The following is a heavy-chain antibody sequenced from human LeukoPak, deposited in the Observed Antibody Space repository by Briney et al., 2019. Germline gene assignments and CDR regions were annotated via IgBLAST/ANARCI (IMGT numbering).Heavy chain of an antibody. V-gene: IGHV3-21*01. J-gene: IGHJ3*02. CDR3: ASKVAGRAFDI. CDR1: GFTFSSYS. CDR2: ISSSSSYI. D-gene: IGHD6-19*01. Sequence: GGSLRLSCAASGFTFSSYSMNWVRQAPGKGLEWVSSISSSSSYIYYADSVKGRFTISRDNAKSSLYLQMNSLRAEDTAVYYCASKVAGRAFDIWGQGTMVTVSS.